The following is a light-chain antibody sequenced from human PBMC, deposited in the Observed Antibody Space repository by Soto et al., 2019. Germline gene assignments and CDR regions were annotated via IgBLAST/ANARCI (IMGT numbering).Light chain of an antibody. Sequence: DILLTQSPGTLSLSPGERATLSCRASQSVSSDYIAWYQQKPGQAPRLLIYGASSMAAGIPDRFSGSGSGIDFTLSISSLEPEDFAPYYCQQYARSPQTFGQGTTVEIK. J-gene: IGKJ1*01. CDR1: QSVSSDY. V-gene: IGKV3-20*01. CDR2: GAS. CDR3: QQYARSPQT.